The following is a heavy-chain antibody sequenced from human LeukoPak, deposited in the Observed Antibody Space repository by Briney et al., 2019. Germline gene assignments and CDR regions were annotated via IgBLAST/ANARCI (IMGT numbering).Heavy chain of an antibody. CDR1: GGSISNYY. CDR2: IHYSGST. Sequence: SETLSLTCTVSGGSISNYYWSWIRQPPGKGLECIGYIHYSGSTNCNPSLKSRVTISVDTSKNQFSLKLYSVTAADTAVYFCARLTGYSSESWFDPWGQGTLVTVSS. CDR3: ARLTGYSSESWFDP. J-gene: IGHJ5*02. V-gene: IGHV4-59*01. D-gene: IGHD3-9*01.